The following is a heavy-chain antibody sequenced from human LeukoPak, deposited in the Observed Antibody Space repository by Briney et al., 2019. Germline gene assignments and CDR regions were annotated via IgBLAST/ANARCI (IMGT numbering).Heavy chain of an antibody. CDR2: ISSSGSTI. J-gene: IGHJ2*01. V-gene: IGHV3-48*04. Sequence: PGGSLRLSCAASGFTFSSYGMHWVRQAPGKGLEWVSYISSSGSTIYYADSVKGRFTISRDNAKNSLYLQMNSLRAEDTAVYYCARLLDWYFDLWGRGTLVTVSS. CDR3: ARLLDWYFDL. CDR1: GFTFSSYG. D-gene: IGHD2-15*01.